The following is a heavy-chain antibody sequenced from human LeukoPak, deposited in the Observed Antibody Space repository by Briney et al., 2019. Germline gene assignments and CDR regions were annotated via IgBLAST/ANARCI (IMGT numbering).Heavy chain of an antibody. CDR2: IYYSGST. D-gene: IGHD6-19*01. V-gene: IGHV4-39*01. CDR1: GGSITSSSYY. CDR3: ASGAPASGWSDY. Sequence: SETLSLTCTVSGGSITSSSYYWGCIRQPPGKGLEWIGSIYYSGSTYYNPSLKSRVTISVDTSKNQFSLKLSSVTAADTAVYYCASGAPASGWSDYWGQGTLVTVSS. J-gene: IGHJ4*02.